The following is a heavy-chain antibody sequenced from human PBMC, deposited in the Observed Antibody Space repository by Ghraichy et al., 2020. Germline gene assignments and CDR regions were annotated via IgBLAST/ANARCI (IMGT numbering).Heavy chain of an antibody. Sequence: SETLSLTCAVYGGSFSGYYWSWIRQPPGKGLEWIGEINHSGSTNYNPSLKSRVTISVDTSKNQFSLKLGSVTAADTAVYYCARIRIRCSGGSCYSASYYYYGMDVWGQGTTVSVSS. D-gene: IGHD2-15*01. V-gene: IGHV4-34*01. CDR1: GGSFSGYY. J-gene: IGHJ6*02. CDR2: INHSGST. CDR3: ARIRIRCSGGSCYSASYYYYGMDV.